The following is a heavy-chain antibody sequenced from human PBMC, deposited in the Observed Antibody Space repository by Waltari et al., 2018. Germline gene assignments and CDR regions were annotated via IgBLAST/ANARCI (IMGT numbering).Heavy chain of an antibody. CDR1: GGSISSGSYY. CDR3: ARAAHDGGNFH. D-gene: IGHD2-21*02. J-gene: IGHJ4*02. Sequence: QVQLQESGPGLVKPSQTLSLTCTVSGGSISSGSYYWSWIRQPAGKGLEWIGRIYTSGSTNYNPSLKSGVTISVDTSKNQFSLKLSSVTAADTAVYYCARAAHDGGNFHWGQGTLVTVSS. CDR2: IYTSGST. V-gene: IGHV4-61*02.